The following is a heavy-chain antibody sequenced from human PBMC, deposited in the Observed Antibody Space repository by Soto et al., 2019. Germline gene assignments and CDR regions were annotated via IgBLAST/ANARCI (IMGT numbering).Heavy chain of an antibody. J-gene: IGHJ3*02. D-gene: IGHD4-17*01. V-gene: IGHV4-31*03. CDR3: ARELETVTTGHAFDI. Sequence: QVQLQESGPGLVKPSQTLSLTCTVSGGSISSGGYYWSWIRQHPGKGLEWIGYIYYSGSTYYNPSLKSRVTIAVDTSKNQFSLKLSAVTAADTAVYYCARELETVTTGHAFDIWGQGTMVTVSS. CDR2: IYYSGST. CDR1: GGSISSGGYY.